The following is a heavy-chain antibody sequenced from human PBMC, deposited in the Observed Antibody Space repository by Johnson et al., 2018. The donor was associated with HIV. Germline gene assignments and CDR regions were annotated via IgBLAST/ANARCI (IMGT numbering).Heavy chain of an antibody. J-gene: IGHJ3*02. V-gene: IGHV3-66*01. CDR1: GFTVSDNY. CDR3: AREAEDAFDI. Sequence: VQLVESGGGLVRPGGSLRLSCAASGFTVSDNYLTWVRQAPGKGLEWVSVIYSGGRTYYADSVRGRFTISRDNAKNSLYLQMNSLRAEDTALYYCAREAEDAFDIWGQGTMVTVSS. CDR2: IYSGGRT.